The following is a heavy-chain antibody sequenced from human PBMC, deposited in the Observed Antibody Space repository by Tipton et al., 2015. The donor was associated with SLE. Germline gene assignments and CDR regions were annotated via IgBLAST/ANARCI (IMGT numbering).Heavy chain of an antibody. J-gene: IGHJ4*02. D-gene: IGHD6-13*01. CDR1: GGSISTHY. V-gene: IGHV4-34*01. CDR2: INHSGST. Sequence: TLSLTCTISGGSISTHYWSWIRQPPGKGLEWIGEINHSGSTNYNPSLKSRVTISVDTSKNQFSLKLSSVTAADTAVYYCAGGRYSSSWYYFDYWGQGTLVTVSS. CDR3: AGGRYSSSWYYFDY.